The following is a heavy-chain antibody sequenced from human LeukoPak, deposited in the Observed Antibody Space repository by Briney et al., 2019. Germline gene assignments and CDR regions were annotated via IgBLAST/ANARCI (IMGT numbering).Heavy chain of an antibody. CDR2: ISGGGGTI. J-gene: IGHJ3*02. V-gene: IGHV3-48*03. D-gene: IGHD2-2*01. CDR3: AKFQYQLLWDAFDI. Sequence: GGSLRLSCAASEFTFSTYEMSWVRQAPGKGLEWVSYISGGGGTIYYADSVKGRFTISRDNAKNSLYLQMNSLRAEDTAVYYCAKFQYQLLWDAFDIWGQGTMVTVSS. CDR1: EFTFSTYE.